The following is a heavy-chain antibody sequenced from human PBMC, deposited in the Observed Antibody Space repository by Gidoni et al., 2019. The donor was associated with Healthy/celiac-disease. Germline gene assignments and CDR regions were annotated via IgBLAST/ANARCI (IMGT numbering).Heavy chain of an antibody. D-gene: IGHD3-22*01. CDR1: GGTFSSYA. Sequence: QVQLVQSGAEVKKPGSSVKVSCKASGGTFSSYAISWVRQAPGQGLEWMGGIIPIFGTANYAQKFQGRVTITADESTSTAYMELSSLRSEDTAVYYCARVVGDSSGYYSDDAFDIWGQGTMVTVSS. CDR3: ARVVGDSSGYYSDDAFDI. J-gene: IGHJ3*02. V-gene: IGHV1-69*01. CDR2: IIPIFGTA.